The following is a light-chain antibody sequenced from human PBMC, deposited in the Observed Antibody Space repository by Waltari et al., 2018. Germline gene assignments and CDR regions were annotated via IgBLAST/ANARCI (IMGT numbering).Light chain of an antibody. V-gene: IGLV2-8*01. CDR1: GSDVGVYNH. CDR3: SSYAGSNNLV. CDR2: EVS. Sequence: QSALTQPPSASGSPGQSVTISCTGTGSDVGVYNHVSWYQQHPGKAPKLMIYEVSKRPSGVPDRFSGSKSGNTASLTVSGLQAEDEADYYCSSYAGSNNLVFGGGTKLTVL. J-gene: IGLJ2*01.